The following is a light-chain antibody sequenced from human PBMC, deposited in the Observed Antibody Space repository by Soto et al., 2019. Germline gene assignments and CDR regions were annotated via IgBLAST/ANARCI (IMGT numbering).Light chain of an antibody. CDR3: QQSYDMPWR. Sequence: DIQMTQSPSSLSASVGDTVTITCRASQSISTYVTWYQQKPGKAPKLLIYAAYNLQSGVPSRFSGSGSGTDFTLTISSLQPEDFAAYCCQQSYDMPWRFGQGTKV. J-gene: IGKJ1*01. V-gene: IGKV1-39*01. CDR2: AAY. CDR1: QSISTY.